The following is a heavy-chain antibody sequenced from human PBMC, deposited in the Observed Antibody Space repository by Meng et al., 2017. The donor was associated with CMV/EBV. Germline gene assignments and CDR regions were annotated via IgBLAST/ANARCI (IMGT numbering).Heavy chain of an antibody. J-gene: IGHJ4*02. CDR1: GFTFSSYG. CDR2: IRYDGSNK. V-gene: IGHV3-30*02. D-gene: IGHD1-26*01. CDR3: ARDPYYWDSGSYFDY. Sequence: GGSLRLSCAASGFTFSSYGMHWVRQAPGKGLEWVAFIRYDGSNKYYADSVKGRFTISRDNSKNTLYLQMNSLRAEDTAVYYCARDPYYWDSGSYFDYWGQGTLVTVSS.